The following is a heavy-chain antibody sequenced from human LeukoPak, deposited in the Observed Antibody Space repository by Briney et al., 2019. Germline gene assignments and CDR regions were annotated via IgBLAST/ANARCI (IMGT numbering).Heavy chain of an antibody. Sequence: PSETLSLTCTVSGGSISSSSYYWGWIRQPPGKGLEWIGSIYYSGNTNYNPSLKSRVTISVDTSKNQFSLKLSSVTAADTAVYYCARDWELGILDYWGQGTLVTVSS. D-gene: IGHD7-27*01. CDR3: ARDWELGILDY. CDR2: IYYSGNT. J-gene: IGHJ4*02. V-gene: IGHV4-39*07. CDR1: GGSISSSSYY.